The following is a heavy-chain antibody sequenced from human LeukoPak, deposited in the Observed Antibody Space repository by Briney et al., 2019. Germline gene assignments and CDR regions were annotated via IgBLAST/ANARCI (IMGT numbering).Heavy chain of an antibody. Sequence: PSETLSLTCTVSGGSISSSSYYWGWIRQPPGKGLEWIGSIYYSGSTYYNPSLKSRVTISVDTSKNQFSLKLSSVTAADTAVYYCARDVGGAYSSSWYGLYYYYYYMDVWGKGTTVTVSS. CDR3: ARDVGGAYSSSWYGLYYYYYYMDV. V-gene: IGHV4-39*07. D-gene: IGHD6-13*01. J-gene: IGHJ6*03. CDR2: IYYSGST. CDR1: GGSISSSSYY.